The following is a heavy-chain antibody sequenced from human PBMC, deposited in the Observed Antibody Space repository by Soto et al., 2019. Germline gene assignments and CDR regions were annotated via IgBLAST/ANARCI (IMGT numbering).Heavy chain of an antibody. CDR3: ASPSIAVAVDYYYGMDV. J-gene: IGHJ6*02. CDR1: GGSISSSSYY. Sequence: SETLSLTCTVSGGSISSSSYYWGWIRQPPGKGLEWIGSIYYSGSTYYNPSLKSRVTISVDTSKNQFSLKLSSVTAADTAVYYCASPSIAVAVDYYYGMDVWGQGTTVT. V-gene: IGHV4-39*01. D-gene: IGHD6-19*01. CDR2: IYYSGST.